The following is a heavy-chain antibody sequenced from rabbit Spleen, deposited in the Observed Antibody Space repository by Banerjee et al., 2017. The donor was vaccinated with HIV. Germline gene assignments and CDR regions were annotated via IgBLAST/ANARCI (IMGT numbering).Heavy chain of an antibody. CDR2: INIVTGKT. J-gene: IGHJ4*01. CDR3: ARDLVTVIGWNFNL. CDR1: GDSFSDKDV. D-gene: IGHD5-1*01. Sequence: EQREESGGGLVQPEGSLRLTCKASGDSFSDKDVMCWVRQAPGKGLEWIACINIVTGKTVYASWAKDRFIMSRTSSTTVFLQMTSLTAADPATYFCARDLVTVIGWNFNLWGPGTLVTVS. V-gene: IGHV1S45*01.